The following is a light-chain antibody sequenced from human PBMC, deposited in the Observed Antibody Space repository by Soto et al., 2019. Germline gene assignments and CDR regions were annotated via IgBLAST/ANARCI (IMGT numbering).Light chain of an antibody. CDR2: EVT. J-gene: IGLJ1*01. Sequence: QSALTQPASVSGSPGQSITISCTGTSSDVGGYIYVSWYQQHPGKVPKLMIYEVTNRPSGVSNRFSGSKSGNTASLTISGLQADDEADYYCLSYTTSSTLVFGSGTKVTVL. CDR1: SSDVGGYIY. CDR3: LSYTTSSTLV. V-gene: IGLV2-14*01.